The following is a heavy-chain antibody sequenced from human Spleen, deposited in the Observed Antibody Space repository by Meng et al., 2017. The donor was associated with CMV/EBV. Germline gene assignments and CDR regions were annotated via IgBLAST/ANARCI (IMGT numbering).Heavy chain of an antibody. J-gene: IGHJ4*02. D-gene: IGHD3-22*01. CDR2: MHFSGST. V-gene: IGHV4-39*01. CDR3: ARLLGFYYDSSGSGLDY. Sequence: YLWGLDRPAPGKGLEWIGNMHFSGSTYYNPSLESRVTISVDTSKNQFSLNLSSVIATDTAVYYCARLLGFYYDSSGSGLDYWGQGALVTVSS. CDR1: YL.